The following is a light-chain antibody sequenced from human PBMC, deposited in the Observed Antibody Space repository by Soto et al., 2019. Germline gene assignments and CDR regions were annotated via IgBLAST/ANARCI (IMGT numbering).Light chain of an antibody. CDR2: RTS. V-gene: IGKV3-15*01. CDR1: QSVGRS. J-gene: IGKJ1*01. Sequence: EIVMTQSPATLSVSPGERATLSCRASQSVGRSLAWFQQKPGQAPRLLIYRTSSRATGIPARFSGSGSGTEFTLTISSLQSEDFAVYYCQQYDDWWTLGQGTKVEVK. CDR3: QQYDDWWT.